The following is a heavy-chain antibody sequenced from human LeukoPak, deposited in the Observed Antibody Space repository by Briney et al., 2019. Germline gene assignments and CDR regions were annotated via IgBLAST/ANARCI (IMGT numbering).Heavy chain of an antibody. V-gene: IGHV5-51*01. D-gene: IGHD1-26*01. J-gene: IGHJ5*02. CDR1: GYSFTNYW. Sequence: GESLKISFKGSGYSFTNYWIGWVRQMSGKGLEWMGIIYPGDSDTRYSPSFQGQVTISADKSISTAYLQWTSLKASDTAMYYCARGVIMGAMRNWFDPWGQGTLVTVSS. CDR2: IYPGDSDT. CDR3: ARGVIMGAMRNWFDP.